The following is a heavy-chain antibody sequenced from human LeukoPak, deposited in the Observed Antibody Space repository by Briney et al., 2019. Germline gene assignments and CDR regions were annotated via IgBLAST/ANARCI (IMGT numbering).Heavy chain of an antibody. D-gene: IGHD2-2*02. Sequence: GGSLTLSCAPSGFWFSTYAMSWVLQAPRKGLEWVSAISGDAGSTYYADSVQGRFTISRDNSRNTPFLQKNSLRAEDAAVYYCERYCVSSSCDSSYYGMDVWGQGTTVTVSS. CDR2: ISGDAGST. CDR3: ERYCVSSSCDSSYYGMDV. CDR1: GFWFSTYA. J-gene: IGHJ6*02. V-gene: IGHV3-23*01.